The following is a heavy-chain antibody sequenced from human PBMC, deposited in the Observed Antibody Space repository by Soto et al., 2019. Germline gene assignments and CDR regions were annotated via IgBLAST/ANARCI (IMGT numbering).Heavy chain of an antibody. D-gene: IGHD7-27*01. CDR3: AKDRPTGARFPNDFDY. V-gene: IGHV3-30*18. Sequence: GGSLRLSCAASGFTFSSYGMHWVRQAPGKGLEWVAVISYDGSNKYYADSVKGRFTISRDNSKNTLYLQMNSLRAEDTAVYYCAKDRPTGARFPNDFDYWGQGTLVTVSS. CDR2: ISYDGSNK. J-gene: IGHJ4*02. CDR1: GFTFSSYG.